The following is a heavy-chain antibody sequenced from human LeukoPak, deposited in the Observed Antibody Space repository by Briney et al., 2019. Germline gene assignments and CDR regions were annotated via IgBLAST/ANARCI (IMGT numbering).Heavy chain of an antibody. CDR2: ISYDGSNK. Sequence: GGSLRLSCAASGFTFSSYAMHWVRQAPGKGLEWVAVISYDGSNKYYADSVKGRFTISRDNAKNSLYLKMNSLRVEDTAVYYCARGGYRVNWFDPWGQGTLVTVSS. V-gene: IGHV3-30-3*01. J-gene: IGHJ5*02. CDR1: GFTFSSYA. CDR3: ARGGYRVNWFDP. D-gene: IGHD6-13*01.